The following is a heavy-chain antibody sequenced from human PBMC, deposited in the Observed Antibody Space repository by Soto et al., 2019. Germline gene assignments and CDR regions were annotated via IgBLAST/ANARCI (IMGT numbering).Heavy chain of an antibody. V-gene: IGHV3-53*01. Sequence: GGSLRLSCAASGFTVSSNYMSWVRQAPGKGLEWVSVIYSGGSTYYADSVKGRFTISRDNSKNTLYLQMNSLRAEDTAVYYCARGVEYSSSPGGDYYYYGMDVWGQGTTVTVSS. CDR3: ARGVEYSSSPGGDYYYYGMDV. D-gene: IGHD6-6*01. J-gene: IGHJ6*02. CDR1: GFTVSSNY. CDR2: IYSGGST.